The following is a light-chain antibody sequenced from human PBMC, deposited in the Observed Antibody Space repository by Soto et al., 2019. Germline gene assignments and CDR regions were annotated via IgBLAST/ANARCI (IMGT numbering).Light chain of an antibody. J-gene: IGLJ1*01. CDR3: CSYAGSSYV. CDR2: EVS. Sequence: QSVLTQPASVSGSPGQSITISCTGTSSDVGSYNLVSWYQQHPGKAPKLMIYEVSKRPSGVSNRFSGSKSGNTASLTISGLQAEDEADSSCCSYAGSSYVFGTGTKVTVL. CDR1: SSDVGSYNL. V-gene: IGLV2-23*02.